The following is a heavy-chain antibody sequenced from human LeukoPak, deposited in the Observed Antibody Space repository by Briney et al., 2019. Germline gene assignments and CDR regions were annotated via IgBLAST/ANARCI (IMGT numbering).Heavy chain of an antibody. CDR3: AKDGDYGGNYGMDV. V-gene: IGHV3-30*18. Sequence: PGGSLRLSCAASGFTFSSYGTHWVRQAPGKGLEWVAVISYDGSNKYYADSVKGRFTISRDNSKNTLYLQMNSLRAEDTAVYYCAKDGDYGGNYGMDVWGQGTTVTVSS. CDR2: ISYDGSNK. J-gene: IGHJ6*02. CDR1: GFTFSSYG. D-gene: IGHD4-23*01.